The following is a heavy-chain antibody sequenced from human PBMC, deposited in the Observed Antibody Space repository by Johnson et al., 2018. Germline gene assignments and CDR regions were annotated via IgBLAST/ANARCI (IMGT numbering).Heavy chain of an antibody. CDR3: ARGYYYDSSGYYYDACDI. Sequence: QVQLVQSGAAVKKPGSSVKVSCKASGGTFSSYAISWVRQAPGQGLEWMGGIIPIFGTANYAQKFQGRVTLTADESTSTAYMELLSLRSEDTAVYYCARGYYYDSSGYYYDACDIWGQGTMVTVSS. CDR2: IIPIFGTA. D-gene: IGHD3-22*01. CDR1: GGTFSSYA. J-gene: IGHJ3*02. V-gene: IGHV1-69*12.